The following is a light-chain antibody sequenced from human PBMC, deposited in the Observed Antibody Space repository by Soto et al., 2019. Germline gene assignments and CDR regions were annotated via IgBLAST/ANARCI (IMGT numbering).Light chain of an antibody. Sequence: QSVLTQPASVSASPGQSITISYTGTSSNVGTYDLVSWYQHHPDKAPKLIIYEGTKRPSGISSRFSGSKSGNTASLTISGLQAEDDADYYCCSFAVGAAVVFGGGTKLTVL. J-gene: IGLJ2*01. V-gene: IGLV2-23*01. CDR2: EGT. CDR1: SSNVGTYDL. CDR3: CSFAVGAAVV.